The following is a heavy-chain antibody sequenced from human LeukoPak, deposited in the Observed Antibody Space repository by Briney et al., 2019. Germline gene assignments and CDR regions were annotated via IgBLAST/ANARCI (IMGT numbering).Heavy chain of an antibody. J-gene: IGHJ4*02. V-gene: IGHV4-39*07. CDR2: FYYGGTT. Sequence: PSETLSLTCTVSGGSLGPCYYWGWIRQPPGKGLEWIGTFYYGGTTFYSPSLKSRVAISVDTSKNQVSLKLSSVTAADTAIYYCARATSYYSDTSSFQRMDYWGQGTLVTVSS. D-gene: IGHD3-22*01. CDR3: ARATSYYSDTSSFQRMDY. CDR1: GGSLGPCYY.